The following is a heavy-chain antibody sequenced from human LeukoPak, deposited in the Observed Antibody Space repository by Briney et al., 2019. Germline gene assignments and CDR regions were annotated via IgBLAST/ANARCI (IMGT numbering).Heavy chain of an antibody. CDR3: ARAPYTTGRSFYFDS. D-gene: IGHD2-2*02. CDR1: GFTFKNYG. Sequence: PGRSLRLSCTESGFTFKNYGMHWVRQAPGKGLEWVAIIWYDGTKNYYADSVKGRFTISRDNFNNTLYLQMNSLRAEDTALYYCARAPYTTGRSFYFDSWGQGALVTVSS. J-gene: IGHJ4*02. CDR2: IWYDGTKN. V-gene: IGHV3-33*01.